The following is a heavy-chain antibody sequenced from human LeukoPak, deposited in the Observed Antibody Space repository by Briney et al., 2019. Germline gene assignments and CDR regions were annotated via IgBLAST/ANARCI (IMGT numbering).Heavy chain of an antibody. CDR2: IYHSGST. Sequence: SETLSLTCTVSAYSISSGYYWGWIRQPPGKGLDWIGSIYHSGSTYYNPSLKSRVTISVDTSKNQFSLKLRSVTAADTAIYFCAGGHSTTWYRFFEYWGQGSLVIVSS. J-gene: IGHJ4*02. V-gene: IGHV4-38-2*02. D-gene: IGHD2/OR15-2a*01. CDR1: AYSISSGYY. CDR3: AGGHSTTWYRFFEY.